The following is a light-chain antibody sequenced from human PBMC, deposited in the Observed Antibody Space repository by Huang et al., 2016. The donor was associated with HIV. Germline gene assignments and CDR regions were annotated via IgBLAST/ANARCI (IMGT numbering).Light chain of an antibody. Sequence: EVVMTQSPVTLSVSPGERATLSCRASQSVNNKLAWFQQKPGQAPRLLIHDASIRATGIPDRFSGSGSGTEFTLTISSLQSEDFAVYYCQQYNNWPQWTFGQGTKVEIK. CDR3: QQYNNWPQWT. J-gene: IGKJ1*01. CDR1: QSVNNK. CDR2: DAS. V-gene: IGKV3-15*01.